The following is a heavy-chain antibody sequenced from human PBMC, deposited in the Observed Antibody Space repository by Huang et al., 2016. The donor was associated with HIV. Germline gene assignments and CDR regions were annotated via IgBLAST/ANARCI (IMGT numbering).Heavy chain of an antibody. CDR3: ASFQNYYDTSGYYNDAFDI. CDR1: GFIFDDCG. CDR2: INGNGGRT. Sequence: EVQLVESGGRVVRPGGSLRLSCAASGFIFDDCGMSLVRQAPGKGVGWVSGINGNGGRTGCADSVKCRIIIPRDSAKNSLYLQMNSLRAEDTALYYCASFQNYYDTSGYYNDAFDIWGQGTMVTVSS. J-gene: IGHJ3*02. V-gene: IGHV3-20*04. D-gene: IGHD3-22*01.